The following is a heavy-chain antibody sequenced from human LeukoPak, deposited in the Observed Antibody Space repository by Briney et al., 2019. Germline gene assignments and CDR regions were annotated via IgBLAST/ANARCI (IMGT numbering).Heavy chain of an antibody. Sequence: SETLSLTCTVSGGSISSYYWSWIRQPPGKGLEWIGYIYYSGSTNYNPSLKSRVTISVDTSKNQFSLKLSSVTAADTAVYYRARAYSSSVGFYYYYYMDVWGKGTTVTVSS. CDR3: ARAYSSSVGFYYYYYMDV. V-gene: IGHV4-59*01. J-gene: IGHJ6*03. CDR1: GGSISSYY. CDR2: IYYSGST. D-gene: IGHD6-13*01.